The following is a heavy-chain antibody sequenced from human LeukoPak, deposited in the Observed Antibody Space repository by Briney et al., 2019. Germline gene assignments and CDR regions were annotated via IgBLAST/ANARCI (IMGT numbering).Heavy chain of an antibody. V-gene: IGHV3-74*01. CDR2: INSDGSST. Sequence: GGSLRLSCAASGFTFSSYWMHWVRQAPGKGLVWVSRINSDGSSTSYADSVKGRFTISRDNAKNSLYLQMNSLRAEDTAVYYCARGTMVTVNFDYWGQGTLVTVSS. CDR3: ARGTMVTVNFDY. D-gene: IGHD4-11*01. CDR1: GFTFSSYW. J-gene: IGHJ4*02.